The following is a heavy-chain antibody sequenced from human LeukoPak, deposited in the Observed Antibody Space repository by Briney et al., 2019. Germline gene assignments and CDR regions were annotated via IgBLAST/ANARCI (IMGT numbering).Heavy chain of an antibody. J-gene: IGHJ1*01. V-gene: IGHV3-23*01. D-gene: IGHD5-24*01. CDR2: ISGGGTPT. CDR1: GFTFSDYA. Sequence: PGGSLRLSCVVSGFTFSDYAMSWVRQAPGKGLEWVPAISGGGTPTFYADSVKGRFITSRDNSKNTLYLQMNSLRVEDTAVYYCARDLDDYNDFPPIFQYWGQGTQVIVSS. CDR3: ARDLDDYNDFPPIFQY.